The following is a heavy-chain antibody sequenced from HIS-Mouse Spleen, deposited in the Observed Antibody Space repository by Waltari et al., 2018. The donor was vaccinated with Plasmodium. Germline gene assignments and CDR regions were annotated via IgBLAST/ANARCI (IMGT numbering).Heavy chain of an antibody. Sequence: QVQLVESGGGVVQPGRSLRLSCAASGFTFSSYGMHWVRQAPGKGLYGWAVIWYDGSNKYYADSVKGRFTISRDNSKNTLYLQMNSLRAEDTAVYYCAKVAQGTRDAFDIWGQGTMVTVSS. CDR1: GFTFSSYG. V-gene: IGHV3-33*06. CDR3: AKVAQGTRDAFDI. D-gene: IGHD2-8*01. CDR2: IWYDGSNK. J-gene: IGHJ3*02.